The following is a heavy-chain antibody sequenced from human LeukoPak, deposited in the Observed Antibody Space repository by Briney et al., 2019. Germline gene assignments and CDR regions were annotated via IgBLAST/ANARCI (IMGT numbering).Heavy chain of an antibody. CDR3: ARDQGDGGNSFDP. V-gene: IGHV1-2*06. Sequence: ASVKVSCKASGYTFPDYYIHWVRQAPGKGLEWMGRINPNTGGTNYAQRLQGRVSMTRDRSISTAYMVLNRLTSGDTAVYYCARDQGDGGNSFDPWGQGTLVTV. J-gene: IGHJ5*02. CDR2: INPNTGGT. CDR1: GYTFPDYY. D-gene: IGHD4-23*01.